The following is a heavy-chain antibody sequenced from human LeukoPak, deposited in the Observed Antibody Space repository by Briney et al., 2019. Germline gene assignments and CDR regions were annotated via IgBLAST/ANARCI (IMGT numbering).Heavy chain of an antibody. J-gene: IGHJ4*02. CDR3: ARATIEGYPSDY. V-gene: IGHV4-4*02. CDR2: IYYSGST. CDR1: GGSISSNNW. D-gene: IGHD1-1*01. Sequence: SGTLSLTCAVSGGSISSNNWWGWVRQPPGKGLEWIGYIYYSGSTNYNPSLKSRVTISVDTSKNQFSLKLSSVTAADTAVYYCARATIEGYPSDYWGQGTLVTVSS.